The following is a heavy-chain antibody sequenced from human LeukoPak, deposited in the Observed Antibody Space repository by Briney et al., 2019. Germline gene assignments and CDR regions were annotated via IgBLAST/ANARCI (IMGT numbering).Heavy chain of an antibody. CDR2: IQSKTDGGKT. J-gene: IGHJ4*02. CDR1: GFTFTNAW. CDR3: TTGIRGD. V-gene: IGHV3-15*07. Sequence: GGSLRLSCVDSGFTFTNAWMNWVRQAPGKGLEWVGRIQSKTDGGKTDYAAPVKGRFTISRDDSKNTLYLQMNSLKTEDTAIYYCTTGIRGDWGQGTLVTVSS. D-gene: IGHD3-3*02.